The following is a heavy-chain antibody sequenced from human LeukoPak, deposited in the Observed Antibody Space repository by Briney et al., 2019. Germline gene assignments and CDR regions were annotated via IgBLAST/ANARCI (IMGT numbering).Heavy chain of an antibody. CDR2: IYISGST. D-gene: IGHD2-15*01. CDR1: GGSISSYS. CDR3: ARALNPLPGTYYFDY. J-gene: IGHJ4*02. Sequence: SETLSLTCTVSGGSISSYSWSWMRQPAGKGLEWIGRIYISGSTNYNSSLQSRVTMSVDTSKNQFSLKLTSVTAADTAVYYCARALNPLPGTYYFDYWGQGTLVTVSS. V-gene: IGHV4-4*07.